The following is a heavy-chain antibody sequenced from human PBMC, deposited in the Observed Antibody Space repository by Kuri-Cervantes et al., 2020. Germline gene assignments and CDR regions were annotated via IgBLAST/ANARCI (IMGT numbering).Heavy chain of an antibody. V-gene: IGHV3-7*01. J-gene: IGHJ6*02. CDR2: IKQDGSEK. CDR3: ARATWGGGREGVYYDSSAFYYYGMDV. Sequence: GESLKISCAASGFTFSSYAIHWVRQAPGKGLEWVANIKQDGSEKYYVDSVKGRFTISRDNAKNSLYLQMNSLRAEDTAVYYCARATWGGGREGVYYDSSAFYYYGMDVWGQGTTVTVSS. CDR1: GFTFSSYA. D-gene: IGHD3-22*01.